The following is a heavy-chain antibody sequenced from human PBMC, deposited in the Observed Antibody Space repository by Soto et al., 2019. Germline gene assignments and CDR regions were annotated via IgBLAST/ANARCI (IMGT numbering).Heavy chain of an antibody. J-gene: IGHJ6*02. V-gene: IGHV1-46*01. CDR2: IDPSSGTT. CDR3: ARGAVVVPNCLIAGREV. Sequence: GSSVKVSCKPSGYSFTNFYVHWVRQAPGQGLEWMGIIDPSSGTTSYTQKFQGRVTMTRDTSMSTVYMKLSSLRSEDTAVYYCARGAVVVPNCLIAGREVWGLGITVTVSS. D-gene: IGHD2-15*01. CDR1: GYSFTNFY.